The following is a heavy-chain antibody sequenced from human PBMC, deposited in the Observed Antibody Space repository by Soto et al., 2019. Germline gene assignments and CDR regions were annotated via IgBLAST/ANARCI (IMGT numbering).Heavy chain of an antibody. CDR3: AREILGTTLSSWIRYFDY. Sequence: QVQLQESGSGLVKPSQTLSLTCAVSGGSISSGGYSWSWIRQPPGKGLEWIGSIYHSASNSYNPSLKSRVTISVDRSQNQFSLKLSSVTAADTAVYFCAREILGTTLSSWIRYFDYWGQGTLVTVSS. D-gene: IGHD1-7*01. CDR1: GGSISSGGYS. CDR2: IYHSASN. V-gene: IGHV4-30-2*01. J-gene: IGHJ4*02.